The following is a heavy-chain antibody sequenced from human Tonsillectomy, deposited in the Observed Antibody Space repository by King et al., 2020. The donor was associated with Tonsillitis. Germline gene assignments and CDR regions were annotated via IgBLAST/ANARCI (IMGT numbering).Heavy chain of an antibody. V-gene: IGHV3-23*04. D-gene: IGHD3-16*01. CDR3: AKPGVEWIELWATAFDI. CDR1: GFIFSNYA. CDR2: ISGSGGCT. Sequence: VQLVESGGGLVQPGGSLRLSCAASGFIFSNYAMSWVRQAPGKGLEWVSAISGSGGCTYYADSVKGHFTIPRDNSRNQMYLEMNNLRAEDTALYYCAKPGVEWIELWATAFDIWGQGTMVTVSS. J-gene: IGHJ3*02.